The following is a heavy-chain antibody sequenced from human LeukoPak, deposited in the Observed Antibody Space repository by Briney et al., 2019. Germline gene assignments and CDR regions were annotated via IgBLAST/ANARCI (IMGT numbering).Heavy chain of an antibody. V-gene: IGHV1-69*13. CDR1: GGTFSSYA. Sequence: SVKVSCKASGGTFSSYAISWVRQAPGQGLEWMGGIIPIFGTANYAQKFQGRVTITADESTSKAYMELSSLRSEDTAVYYCARSLTVTMVWFDPWGQGTLVTVSS. CDR3: ARSLTVTMVWFDP. CDR2: IIPIFGTA. J-gene: IGHJ5*02. D-gene: IGHD4-11*01.